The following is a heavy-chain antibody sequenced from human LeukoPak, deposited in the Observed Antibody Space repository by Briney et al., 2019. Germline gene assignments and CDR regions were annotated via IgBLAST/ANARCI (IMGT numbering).Heavy chain of an antibody. D-gene: IGHD6-19*01. J-gene: IGHJ4*02. CDR2: ISSSGSTI. Sequence: GGSLRLSCAASGFTFSDYYMRWIRQATGKGLEWVSYISSSGSTIYYADSVKGRFTISRDNAKNSLYLQLNSLRAEDTAVYYCVKDPVASAVAGTNYFDYWGQGTLVTVSS. CDR3: VKDPVASAVAGTNYFDY. V-gene: IGHV3-11*04. CDR1: GFTFSDYY.